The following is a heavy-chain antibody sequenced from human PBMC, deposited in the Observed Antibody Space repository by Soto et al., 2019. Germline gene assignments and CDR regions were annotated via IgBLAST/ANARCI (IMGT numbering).Heavy chain of an antibody. V-gene: IGHV4-59*01. D-gene: IGHD3-9*01. CDR3: ARVDYVIVTSDTTMIDT. Sequence: PSETLSLTCTVSGGSISSCYWSWIRQPPGKGLEWIGYIYYSGSTNYNPSLKSRGPITVDTSKNQFSLNLSSVTAADTAVYYCARVDYVIVTSDTTMIDTWGQETLVPISS. CDR1: GGSISSCY. CDR2: IYYSGST. J-gene: IGHJ4*02.